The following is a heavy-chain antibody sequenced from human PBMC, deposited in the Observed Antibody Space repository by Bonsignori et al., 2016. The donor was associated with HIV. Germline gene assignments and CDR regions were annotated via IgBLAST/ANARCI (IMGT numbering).Heavy chain of an antibody. Sequence: WVRQAPGQGPEWMGIINPYTGETSNAQKFQGRVTMTRDTSTSTIYMEMSRLTSDDTALYFCARAVHEAQAKDAFDIWGQGTMVTVSS. D-gene: IGHD6-19*01. V-gene: IGHV1-46*01. J-gene: IGHJ3*02. CDR2: INPYTGET. CDR3: ARAVHEAQAKDAFDI.